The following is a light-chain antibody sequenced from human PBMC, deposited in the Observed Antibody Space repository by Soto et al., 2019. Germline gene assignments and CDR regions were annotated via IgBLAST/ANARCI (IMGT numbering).Light chain of an antibody. Sequence: DIQMTQSPSSLSASVGDRVTITCRASQGINTYLNWYQQKPGKAPKLLIYTASSFQSGVPSRFSGSGSGTDFTLTIRSLQPEDFATYYGQQLMSYPITFGQGTRLEI. J-gene: IGKJ5*01. V-gene: IGKV1-39*01. CDR2: TAS. CDR1: QGINTY. CDR3: QQLMSYPIT.